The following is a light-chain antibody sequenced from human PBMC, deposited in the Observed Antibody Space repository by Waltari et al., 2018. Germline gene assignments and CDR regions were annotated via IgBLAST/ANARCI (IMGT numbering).Light chain of an antibody. V-gene: IGKV3-15*01. CDR1: QSVGNR. Sequence: EIVMTQSPATLSMSPGERATLSCRASQSVGNRLAWYQPKPGQTPRLLIYGASTRATGVPDRISGSGSGTEFTLTISSLQSEDFAIYYCQQYNNWPPKITFGQGTRLEIK. J-gene: IGKJ5*01. CDR2: GAS. CDR3: QQYNNWPPKIT.